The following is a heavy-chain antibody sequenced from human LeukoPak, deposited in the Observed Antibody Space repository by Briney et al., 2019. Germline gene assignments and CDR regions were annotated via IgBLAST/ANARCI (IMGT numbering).Heavy chain of an antibody. J-gene: IGHJ4*02. CDR3: AGHIVGATRFDY. V-gene: IGHV1-46*01. Sequence: ASVKVSCKASGYTFTSYYMHWVRQAPGQGLEWMGIINPSGGSTSYAQKFQGRVTITADKSTSTAYMELSSLRSEDTAVYYCAGHIVGATRFDYWGQGTLVTVSS. CDR1: GYTFTSYY. D-gene: IGHD1-26*01. CDR2: INPSGGST.